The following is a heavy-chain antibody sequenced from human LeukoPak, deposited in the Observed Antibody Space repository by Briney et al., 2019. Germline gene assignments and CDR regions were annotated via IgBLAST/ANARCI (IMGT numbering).Heavy chain of an antibody. Sequence: PSETLSLTCTVSGGSISSYYWSWIRQPPGKGLEWIGYIYYSGSTNYNPSLKSRVTISVDTSKNQFSLKLSSVTAADTAVYYCARYCSGGSCKYGMDVWGQGTTVTVSS. CDR3: ARYCSGGSCKYGMDV. V-gene: IGHV4-59*08. J-gene: IGHJ6*02. D-gene: IGHD2-15*01. CDR1: GGSISSYY. CDR2: IYYSGST.